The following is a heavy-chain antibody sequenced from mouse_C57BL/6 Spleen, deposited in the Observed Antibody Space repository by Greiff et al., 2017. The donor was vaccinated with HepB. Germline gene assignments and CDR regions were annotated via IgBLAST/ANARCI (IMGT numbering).Heavy chain of an antibody. CDR3: ARRGLDGNYEFDY. CDR2: IYPGDGDT. D-gene: IGHD2-1*01. Sequence: QVQLQQSGPELVKPGASVKISCKASGYAFSSSWMNWVKQRPGKGLEWIGRIYPGDGDTNYNGKFKGKATLTADKSSSTAYMQLSSLTSEDSAVYFGARRGLDGNYEFDYWGQGTTLTVSS. CDR1: GYAFSSSW. J-gene: IGHJ2*01. V-gene: IGHV1-82*01.